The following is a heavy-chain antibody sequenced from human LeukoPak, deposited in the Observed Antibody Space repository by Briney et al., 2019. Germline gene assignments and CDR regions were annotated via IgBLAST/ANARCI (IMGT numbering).Heavy chain of an antibody. Sequence: PSETLSLTCTVSGGSTSSTNYYGGWLRQPPGKGLEWIGSISYSGSTYYNPSLKTRVTISVDTSKTQFSLKLSSVTAADSAVYYCARLDCSSTSCYTFTNAFDIWGQGTMVTVSS. CDR3: ARLDCSSTSCYTFTNAFDI. CDR2: ISYSGST. D-gene: IGHD2-2*02. V-gene: IGHV4-39*07. J-gene: IGHJ3*02. CDR1: GGSTSSTNYY.